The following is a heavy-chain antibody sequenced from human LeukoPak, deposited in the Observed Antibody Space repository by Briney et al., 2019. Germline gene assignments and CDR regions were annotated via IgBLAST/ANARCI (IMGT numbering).Heavy chain of an antibody. Sequence: SVKVSCKASGGTFSSYAISWVRQAPGQGLEWMGGIIPIFGTANYAQKFQGRVTITADKSTSTAYMELSSLRSEDTAVYYCARVVVAAAGASYNWFDPWGQGTLVTVSS. CDR2: IIPIFGTA. D-gene: IGHD6-13*01. V-gene: IGHV1-69*06. J-gene: IGHJ5*02. CDR1: GGTFSSYA. CDR3: ARVVVAAAGASYNWFDP.